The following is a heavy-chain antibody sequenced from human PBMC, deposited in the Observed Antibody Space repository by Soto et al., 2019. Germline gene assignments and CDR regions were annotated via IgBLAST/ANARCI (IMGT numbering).Heavy chain of an antibody. V-gene: IGHV3-30*18. J-gene: IGHJ4*02. CDR3: AKGGRQWLVTSDFNY. CDR1: GFTFSDYA. CDR2: VSHDGRNT. D-gene: IGHD6-19*01. Sequence: VPLVESGGGVVQPGRSLRLSCAASGFTFSDYAMHCVRQAPGKGLAWVAVVSHDGRNTHYADSVKGRFTIPRYSSKKTVSRVMTSLRAEDTAVYYCAKGGRQWLVTSDFNYWGQGALVTGSS.